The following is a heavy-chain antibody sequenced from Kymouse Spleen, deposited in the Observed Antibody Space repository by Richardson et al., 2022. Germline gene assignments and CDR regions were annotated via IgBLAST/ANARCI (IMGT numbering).Heavy chain of an antibody. CDR2: IGTAGDT. V-gene: IGHV3-13*01. D-gene: IGHD2-21*02. CDR1: GFTFSSYD. Sequence: EVQLVESGGGLVQPGGSLRLSCAASGFTFSSYDMHWVRQATGKGLEWVSAIGTAGDTYYPGSVKGRFTISRENAKNSLYLQMNSLRAGDTAVYYCARSVVARGYFDYWGQGTLVTVSS. CDR3: ARSVVARGYFDY. J-gene: IGHJ4*02.